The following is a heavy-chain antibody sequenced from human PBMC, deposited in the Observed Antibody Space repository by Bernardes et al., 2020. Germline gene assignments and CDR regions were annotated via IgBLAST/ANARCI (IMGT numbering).Heavy chain of an antibody. CDR3: ARDRSWTLYHFDS. D-gene: IGHD1-26*01. CDR2: ISWDGVTT. J-gene: IGHJ4*02. V-gene: IGHV3-43*01. CDR1: GFRFDEHT. Sequence: GGSLSLSCAASGFRFDEHTMHWVRQVPGKGLEWVSLISWDGVTTNYLDSVKGRFTISRDNNRDSLFLQMNSLRVEDTAFYFCARDRSWTLYHFDSWGQGTLVTVS.